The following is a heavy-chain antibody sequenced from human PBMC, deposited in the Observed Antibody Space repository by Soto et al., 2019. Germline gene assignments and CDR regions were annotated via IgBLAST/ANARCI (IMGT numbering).Heavy chain of an antibody. Sequence: AQLLESGGDLVQPGGSLRLSCAASGFTFRDYAMNWVRQAPGKGLEWVADISGNGNSARHADSVKGRFTISRDNSQNTLYLHMNSLRVDDTAIYCCGKERRGSGWSVCNFWGQGTLVTVSS. D-gene: IGHD6-19*01. V-gene: IGHV3-23*01. CDR3: GKERRGSGWSVCNF. CDR2: ISGNGNSA. J-gene: IGHJ4*02. CDR1: GFTFRDYA.